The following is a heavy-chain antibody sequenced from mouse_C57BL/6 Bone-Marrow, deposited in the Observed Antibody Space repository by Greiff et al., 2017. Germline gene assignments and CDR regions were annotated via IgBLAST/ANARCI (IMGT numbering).Heavy chain of an antibody. Sequence: EVQVVESGGDLVKPGGSLKLSCAASGFTFSSYGMSWVRQTPDKRLEWVATISSGGSYTYYPDSVKGRFTISRDKAKNTLYLQMSSLKSEDTAMYYCARRPGSRFDYWGQGTTLTVSS. CDR1: GFTFSSYG. J-gene: IGHJ2*01. V-gene: IGHV5-6*01. D-gene: IGHD1-1*01. CDR3: ARRPGSRFDY. CDR2: ISSGGSYT.